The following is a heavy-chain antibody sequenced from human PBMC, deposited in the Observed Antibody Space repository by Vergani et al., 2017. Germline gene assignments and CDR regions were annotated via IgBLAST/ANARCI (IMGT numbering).Heavy chain of an antibody. CDR3: AILERTYRGSYYYYMDV. CDR1: GYTFSSFA. V-gene: IGHV7-4-1*02. CDR2: INTNTVNP. Sequence: QVQLVQSGSELKRPGASVKVSCKASGYTFSSFAMNWVRQAPGQGLEWMGSINTNTVNPTYAQGFTGRFVFSLDTSVSTAYLQISSLKAEDTAVYYCAILERTYRGSYYYYMDVWGKGTTVTVSS. J-gene: IGHJ6*03. D-gene: IGHD3-3*01.